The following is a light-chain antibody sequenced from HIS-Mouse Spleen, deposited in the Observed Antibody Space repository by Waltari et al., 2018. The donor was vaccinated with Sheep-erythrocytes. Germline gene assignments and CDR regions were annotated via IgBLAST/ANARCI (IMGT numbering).Light chain of an antibody. Sequence: AIQMTQSPSSLSASVGDRVTITCRASQGIRNDLGWYQQKPGKAPKLLMYAASSVQSGVPSRFSGSGSGTDFTLTISSLQPEDFATYYCLQDYNYPYTFGQGTKLEIK. CDR1: QGIRND. V-gene: IGKV1-6*01. J-gene: IGKJ2*01. CDR2: AAS. CDR3: LQDYNYPYT.